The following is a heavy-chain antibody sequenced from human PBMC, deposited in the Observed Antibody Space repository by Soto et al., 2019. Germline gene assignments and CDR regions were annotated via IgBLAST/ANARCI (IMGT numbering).Heavy chain of an antibody. D-gene: IGHD6-13*01. CDR2: INPNSGGT. J-gene: IGHJ4*02. CDR1: GYTFTGYY. CDR3: ARLSIAAAGGFDY. Sequence: GASVKVSCKASGYTFTGYYMHWVRQAPGQGLEWMGWINPNSGGTNYAQKFQGWVTMTRDTSISTAYMELSRLRSDDTAVYYCARLSIAAAGGFDYWGQGTLVTVSS. V-gene: IGHV1-2*04.